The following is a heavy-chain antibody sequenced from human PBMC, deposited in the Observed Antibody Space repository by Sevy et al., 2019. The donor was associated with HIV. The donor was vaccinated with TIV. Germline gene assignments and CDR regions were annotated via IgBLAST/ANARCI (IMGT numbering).Heavy chain of an antibody. CDR2: ISYDGSNK. Sequence: GGSLRLSCAASGFIFYTYGMHWVRQAPGKGLEWVAVISYDGSNKYYADSVKGRFTISRDNSKNTLYLQMNSLRAEDXXXXXXXXXXLHWFDPWGQGTLVTVSS. V-gene: IGHV3-33*05. CDR1: GFIFYTYG. J-gene: IGHJ5*02. CDR3: XXXXLHWFDP.